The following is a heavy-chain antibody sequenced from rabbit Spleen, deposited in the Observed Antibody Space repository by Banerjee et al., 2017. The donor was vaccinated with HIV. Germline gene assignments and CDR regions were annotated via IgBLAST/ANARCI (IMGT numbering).Heavy chain of an antibody. CDR3: AKGPTYGGAFFNL. D-gene: IGHD6-1*01. Sequence: QEQLEESGGDLVKPGASLTLTCTASGFSFSGSYWICWVRQAPGKGPEWVACLYSGDGRKYCATWAKGRLTISKPSSTTVTLQMTSLTDADTATYFCAKGPTYGGAFFNLWGPGTLVTVS. J-gene: IGHJ4*01. CDR1: GFSFSGSYW. CDR2: LYSGDGRK. V-gene: IGHV1S45*01.